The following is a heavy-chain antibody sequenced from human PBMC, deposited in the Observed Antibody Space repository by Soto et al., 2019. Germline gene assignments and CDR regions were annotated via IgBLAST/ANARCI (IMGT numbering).Heavy chain of an antibody. D-gene: IGHD3-10*01. V-gene: IGHV1-2*02. CDR1: GYTFTGYY. J-gene: IGHJ3*02. CDR2: INPNSGGT. Sequence: XSVKVSCTSSGYTFTGYYMDLVRQAPGQGLEWMGWINPNSGGTNYSQKLQGRVTMTRDTSISTAYMELSRLRSDGTAVYYCARVGRPGFGESDAFDIWGQGTMVTVSS. CDR3: ARVGRPGFGESDAFDI.